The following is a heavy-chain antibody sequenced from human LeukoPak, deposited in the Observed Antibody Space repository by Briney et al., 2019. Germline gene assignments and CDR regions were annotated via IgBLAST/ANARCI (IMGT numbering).Heavy chain of an antibody. V-gene: IGHV4-34*01. J-gene: IGHJ5*02. CDR1: GGSFSGYY. CDR2: INHSGST. Sequence: SETLSLTCAVYGGSFSGYYWSWIRQPPGKGLEWIGEINHSGSTNYNPSLKSRVTISVDKSKNQFSLKLSSVTAADTAVYYCARVGSSSRRSWFDPWGQGTLVTVSS. D-gene: IGHD6-6*01. CDR3: ARVGSSSRRSWFDP.